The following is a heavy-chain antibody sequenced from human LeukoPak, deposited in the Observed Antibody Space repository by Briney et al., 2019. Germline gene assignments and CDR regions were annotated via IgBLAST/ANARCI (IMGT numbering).Heavy chain of an antibody. CDR3: ARVNYDFWSGWYYFDY. J-gene: IGHJ4*02. CDR2: MNPNSGNT. V-gene: IGHV1-8*01. D-gene: IGHD3-3*01. Sequence: ASVKVSCKASGYTFSSHYMHWVRQATGQGLEWMGWMNPNSGNTGYAQKFQGRVTITRNTSISTAYMELSSLRSEDTAVYYCARVNYDFWSGWYYFDYWGQGTLVTVSS. CDR1: GYTFSSHY.